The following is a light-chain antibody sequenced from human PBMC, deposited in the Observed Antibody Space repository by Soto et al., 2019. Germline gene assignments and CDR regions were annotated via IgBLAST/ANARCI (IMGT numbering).Light chain of an antibody. J-gene: IGLJ1*01. V-gene: IGLV2-14*01. Sequence: QSALTQPASVSGSPGQSITISCTGTSRNIGGYKYVSWYQHHPGKAPKVMIYNVYDRPSGISYRFSGSKSGNTASLTISGLQGEDEADYYCSAYTVSRTYVFGTGTKLTVL. CDR3: SAYTVSRTYV. CDR2: NVY. CDR1: SRNIGGYKY.